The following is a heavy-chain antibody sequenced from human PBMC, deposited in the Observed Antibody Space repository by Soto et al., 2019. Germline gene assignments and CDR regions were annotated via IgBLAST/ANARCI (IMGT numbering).Heavy chain of an antibody. Sequence: GGSLRLSCEASGFTFSRVSMNWVRQVPGKGLEWVANMNQDGSEKYYEDSVKGRFTISRDNAKNSLSLQMNSLRAEDTAVYFCARDNRGTFDYWGQGALVTVSS. CDR2: MNQDGSEK. D-gene: IGHD7-27*01. CDR3: ARDNRGTFDY. J-gene: IGHJ4*02. CDR1: GFTFSRVS. V-gene: IGHV3-7*03.